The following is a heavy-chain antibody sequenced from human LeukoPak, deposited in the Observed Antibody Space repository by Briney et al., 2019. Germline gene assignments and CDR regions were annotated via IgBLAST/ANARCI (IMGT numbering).Heavy chain of an antibody. CDR1: SGSFSCYY. D-gene: IGHD2-2*02. V-gene: IGHV4-34*01. CDR3: ARGPRDCSSTSCYRYYYYGMDV. CDR2: IKHRGSN. J-gene: IGHJ6*02. Sequence: SEPLSLTCAVYSGSFSCYYWSWIRQPPGKGLEWIGEIKHRGSNNYNPSLKSRVTISVDTSKKQFSLKLSSVTAADAAVYYCARGPRDCSSTSCYRYYYYGMDVWGQGTTVTVSS.